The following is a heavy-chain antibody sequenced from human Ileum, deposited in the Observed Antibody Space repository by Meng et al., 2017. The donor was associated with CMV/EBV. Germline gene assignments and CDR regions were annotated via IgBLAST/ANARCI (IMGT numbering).Heavy chain of an antibody. CDR3: ARDGTNHIDY. Sequence: SETLSLTCTVSGDSIGSSCWSWIRQPPGKGLEWIGYLHYSGSTDYNPSLKSRVTISRDTSKNQFSLKLSSVTAADTAVYYCARDGTNHIDYWGQGTLVTVSS. CDR2: LHYSGST. J-gene: IGHJ4*02. V-gene: IGHV4-59*12. CDR1: GDSIGSSC.